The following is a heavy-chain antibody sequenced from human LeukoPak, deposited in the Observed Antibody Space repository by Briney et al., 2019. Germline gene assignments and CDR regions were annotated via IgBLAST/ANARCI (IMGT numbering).Heavy chain of an antibody. V-gene: IGHV3-21*04. D-gene: IGHD2-15*01. Sequence: PGGSLRLSCAASGFTFSSYAMSWVRQAPGKGLEWVSSISSSSYIYYADSVKGRFTISRDNAKNSLYLQMNSLRAEDTAVYYCAKDLSGGRPRWFDPWGQGTLVTVSS. CDR3: AKDLSGGRPRWFDP. CDR2: ISSSSYI. J-gene: IGHJ5*02. CDR1: GFTFSSYA.